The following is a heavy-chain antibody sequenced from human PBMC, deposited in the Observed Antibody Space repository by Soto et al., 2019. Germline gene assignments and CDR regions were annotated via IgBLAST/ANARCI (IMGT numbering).Heavy chain of an antibody. Sequence: PSETLSLTCAVSGDSISIDKWWSWVRQPPGKGLEWIGEIHHSGRANYNPCLKSRVTILVEKSKNQVSLELISMTAADTATTYCVRSGDWRFDYSGQGSLLTVSS. CDR1: GDSISIDKW. D-gene: IGHD2-21*01. CDR3: VRSGDWRFDY. CDR2: IHHSGRA. V-gene: IGHV4-4*02. J-gene: IGHJ4*02.